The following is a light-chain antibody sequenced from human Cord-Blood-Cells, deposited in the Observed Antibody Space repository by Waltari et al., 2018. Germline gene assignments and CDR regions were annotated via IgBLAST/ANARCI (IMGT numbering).Light chain of an antibody. CDR2: AAS. CDR3: QQSNSTPTYT. CDR1: QSISSY. V-gene: IGKV1-39*01. Sequence: DIQMTQSPSSLSASVGDRVTITCRASQSISSYLNWYQQKPGKAPKLLIYAASSLQSGVPSRFSGSGSGTDFTLTISSPQPEDFAAYYCQQSNSTPTYTFGQGTRLEIK. J-gene: IGKJ2*01.